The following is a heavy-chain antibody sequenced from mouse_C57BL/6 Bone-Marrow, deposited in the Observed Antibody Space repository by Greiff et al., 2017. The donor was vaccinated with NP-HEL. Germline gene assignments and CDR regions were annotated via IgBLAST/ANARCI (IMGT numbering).Heavy chain of an antibody. CDR2: IDPSDSYT. CDR3: AGRGYYSNYGDY. J-gene: IGHJ2*01. CDR1: GYTFTSYW. Sequence: QVQLQQPGAELVKPGASVKLSCKASGYTFTSYWMQWVKQRPGQGLEWIGEIDPSDSYTNYNQKFKGKATLTVDTSSSTAYMQLSSLTSEDSAVYYCAGRGYYSNYGDYWGQGTTLTVSS. D-gene: IGHD2-5*01. V-gene: IGHV1-50*01.